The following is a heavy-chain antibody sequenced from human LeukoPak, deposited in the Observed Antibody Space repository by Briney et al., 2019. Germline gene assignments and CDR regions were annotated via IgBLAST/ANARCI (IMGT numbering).Heavy chain of an antibody. CDR1: GFSAFGLSSYA. CDR3: AKARTANDYGSGSFYKGFDP. Sequence: PGGSLRLSCVASGFSAFGLSSYAMSWVRQAPGKGLEWVSVVSASGFTSYGDSVKGRFTISRDKSKNTVHLDMNTLRAEDTARYYCAKARTANDYGSGSFYKGFDPWGQGTLVTVSS. D-gene: IGHD3-10*01. J-gene: IGHJ5*02. V-gene: IGHV3-23*01. CDR2: VSASGFT.